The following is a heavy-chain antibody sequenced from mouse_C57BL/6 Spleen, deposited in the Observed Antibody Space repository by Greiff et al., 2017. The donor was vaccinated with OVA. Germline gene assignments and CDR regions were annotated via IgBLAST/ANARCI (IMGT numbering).Heavy chain of an antibody. CDR1: GYTFTSYW. D-gene: IGHD3-3*01. CDR2: IHPNSGST. Sequence: QVQLQQPGAELVKPGASVKLSCKASGYTFTSYWMHWVKQRPGQGLEWIGMIHPNSGSTNYNEKFKSKATLTVDKSSSTAYMQLRSLTSEDSAVYYCARRWDSAMDYWGQGTSVTVSS. J-gene: IGHJ4*01. CDR3: ARRWDSAMDY. V-gene: IGHV1-64*01.